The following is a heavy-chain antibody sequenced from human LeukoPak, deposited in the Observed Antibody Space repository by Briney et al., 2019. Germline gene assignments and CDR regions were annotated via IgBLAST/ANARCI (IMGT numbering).Heavy chain of an antibody. Sequence: SETLSLTCAVSGASIHSYYWSWIRHPPGKGLEWIGYIYHSGSTNYNPSVKSRVTISVHTSKNEFSLKLNSVTAADTACYYCASRSGEVGYFDLWGRGTLVTVSS. CDR2: IYHSGST. D-gene: IGHD6-25*01. J-gene: IGHJ2*01. CDR1: GASIHSYY. CDR3: ASRSGEVGYFDL. V-gene: IGHV4-59*01.